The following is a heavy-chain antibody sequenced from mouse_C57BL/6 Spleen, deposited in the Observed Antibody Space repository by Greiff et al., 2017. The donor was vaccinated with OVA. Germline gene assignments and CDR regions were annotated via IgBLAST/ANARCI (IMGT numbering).Heavy chain of an antibody. CDR2: INPSSGYT. CDR1: GYTFTSYT. D-gene: IGHD3-2*02. Sequence: VQLQQSGAELARPGASVKMSCKASGYTFTSYTMHWVKQRPGQGLEWIGYINPSSGYTKDNQKFKDKATLTADKSSSTAYMQLSSLTSEDSAVYYCARETAQALYAMDYWGQGTSVTVSS. CDR3: ARETAQALYAMDY. V-gene: IGHV1-4*01. J-gene: IGHJ4*01.